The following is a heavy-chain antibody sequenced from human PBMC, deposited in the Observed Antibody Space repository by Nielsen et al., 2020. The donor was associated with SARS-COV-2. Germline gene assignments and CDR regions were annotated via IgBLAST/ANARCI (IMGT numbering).Heavy chain of an antibody. CDR2: INHSGST. J-gene: IGHJ4*02. CDR3: ARQPGYSSSWFKE. Sequence: SETLSLTCAVYGGSFSGYYWSWIRQPPGKGLEWIGEINHSGSTNYNPSLKSRVTISVDTSKNQFSLKLSSVTAADTAVYYCARQPGYSSSWFKEWGQGTLVTVSS. V-gene: IGHV4-34*01. CDR1: GGSFSGYY. D-gene: IGHD6-13*01.